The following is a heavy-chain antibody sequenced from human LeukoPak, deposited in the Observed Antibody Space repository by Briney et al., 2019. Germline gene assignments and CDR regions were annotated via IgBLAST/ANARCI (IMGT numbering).Heavy chain of an antibody. CDR3: ARVQLERWPDY. Sequence: SVKVSCKASGGTFSSYAISWVRQAPGQGLEWMGRIIPIFGIANYAQKFQGRVTITADKSTSTAYMELSSLRSEDTAVYYCARVQLERWPDYWGQGTLVTVSS. CDR2: IIPIFGIA. J-gene: IGHJ4*02. V-gene: IGHV1-69*04. CDR1: GGTFSSYA. D-gene: IGHD1-1*01.